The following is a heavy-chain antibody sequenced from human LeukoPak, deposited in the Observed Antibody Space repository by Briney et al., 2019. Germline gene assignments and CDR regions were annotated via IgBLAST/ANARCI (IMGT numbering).Heavy chain of an antibody. CDR2: ISSGSSII. CDR3: ATDRERDPSVYYLV. Sequence: GGSLRLSCAASGFTFSTSTMNWVRQAPGKGLEWVSYISSGSSIIYYADSVKGRFTISRDNAKNSLYLQMSSLRDEDTAVYYCATDRERDPSVYYLVGGQGTLITVSS. CDR1: GFTFSTST. D-gene: IGHD3-22*01. J-gene: IGHJ4*02. V-gene: IGHV3-48*02.